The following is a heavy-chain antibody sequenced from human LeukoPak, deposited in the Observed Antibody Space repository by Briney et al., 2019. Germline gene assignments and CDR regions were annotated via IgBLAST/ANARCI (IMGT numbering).Heavy chain of an antibody. D-gene: IGHD3-3*01. Sequence: GSVKVSCKASEYTFTGYYMHWVGQAPGQGVEGRGSINPYSVGTNFPPNFQGRVSMTRDMSTSTAYMELSRLRSDDTAVYYCASARSGFSPTFDYCGQGTLLTVSS. CDR3: ASARSGFSPTFDY. V-gene: IGHV1-2*02. CDR2: INPYSVGT. CDR1: EYTFTGYY. J-gene: IGHJ4*02.